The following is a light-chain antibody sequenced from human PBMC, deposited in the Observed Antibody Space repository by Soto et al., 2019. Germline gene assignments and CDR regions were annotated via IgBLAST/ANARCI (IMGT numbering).Light chain of an antibody. J-gene: IGKJ2*01. CDR3: QHYGTAPT. CDR2: GAS. CDR1: QSVSSDY. V-gene: IGKV3-20*01. Sequence: EMVLTQSPGTLSLSPGERATLSGRASQSVSSDYLAWYQQKPGQAPRLLIYGASNRATGIAARFSGSGSGTDFTLTLSRLEPEDSAVYFCQHYGTAPTFGRGTKLEIK.